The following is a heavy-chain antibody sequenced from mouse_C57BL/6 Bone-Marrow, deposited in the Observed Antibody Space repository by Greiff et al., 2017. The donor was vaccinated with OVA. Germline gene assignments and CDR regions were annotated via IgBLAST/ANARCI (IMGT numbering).Heavy chain of an antibody. V-gene: IGHV1-72*01. CDR1: GYTFTSYW. Sequence: QVLLQQPGAELVKPGASVKLSCKASGYTFTSYWMHWVKQRPGRGLEWIGRIDPTSGGTKYNEKFKSKATLTVDKPSSTAYMQLSSLTSEDSAVYNCARQAYYSNAFFDYWGQGTTLTVSS. D-gene: IGHD2-5*01. J-gene: IGHJ2*01. CDR3: ARQAYYSNAFFDY. CDR2: IDPTSGGT.